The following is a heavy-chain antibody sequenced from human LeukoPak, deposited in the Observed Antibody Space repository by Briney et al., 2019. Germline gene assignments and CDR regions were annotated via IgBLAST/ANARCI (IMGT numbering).Heavy chain of an antibody. J-gene: IGHJ4*02. D-gene: IGHD2-21*01. CDR3: AKAQGEDFDY. CDR1: GFTFSSYG. CDR2: IRYDGSNK. V-gene: IGHV3-30*02. Sequence: PGGSLTLSCAASGFTFSSYGMHWVRQAPGKGLEWVAFIRYDGSNKYYADSVKGRFTISRDNSKNTLYLQMNSLRAEDTAVYYCAKAQGEDFDYWGQGTLVTLPS.